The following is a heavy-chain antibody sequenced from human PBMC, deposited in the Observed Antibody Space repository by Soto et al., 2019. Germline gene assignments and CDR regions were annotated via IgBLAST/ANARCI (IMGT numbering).Heavy chain of an antibody. CDR3: AKGHLNCSSTSCYVRGYYYGMDL. CDR2: IDGSGGST. CDR1: GSNFTSIA. J-gene: IGHJ6*02. V-gene: IGHV3-23*01. D-gene: IGHD2-2*01. Sequence: GGSLKPSCPAPGSNFTSIAMGWVRQAPGRGLEWVSAIDGSGGSTYYADSVKGRFTISRDNSKNTLYLQMNSLRAEDTAVYYCAKGHLNCSSTSCYVRGYYYGMDLWGEGT.